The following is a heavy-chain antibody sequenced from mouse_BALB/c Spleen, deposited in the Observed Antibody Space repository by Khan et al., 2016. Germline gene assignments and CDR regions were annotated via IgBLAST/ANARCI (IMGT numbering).Heavy chain of an antibody. CDR1: GYSITSGYY. CDR2: ISYDGSN. V-gene: IGHV3-6*02. D-gene: IGHD1-1*01. Sequence: EVQLQESGPGLVKPSQSLSLTCSVTGYSITSGYYWNWIRQFPGNKLEWTGYISYDGSNNYHPSLKNRISITRDTSKNQFFLKLNSVTTEDTATYYCARDPFYYYGSSYWYFDVWGAETTVTVAS. CDR3: ARDPFYYYGSSYWYFDV. J-gene: IGHJ1*01.